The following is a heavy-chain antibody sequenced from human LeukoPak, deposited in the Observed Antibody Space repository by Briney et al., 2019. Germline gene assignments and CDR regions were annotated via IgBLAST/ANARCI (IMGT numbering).Heavy chain of an antibody. CDR2: ISGSGGST. CDR3: ARGVAGFGDYSYYGMDV. D-gene: IGHD3-10*01. J-gene: IGHJ6*02. Sequence: GGSLRLSCAASGFTFSSYSMNWVRQAPGKGLEWVSAISGSGGSTYYVDSVKGRFTISRDNSKNTLYLQMNSLRAEDTAVYYCARGVAGFGDYSYYGMDVWGQGTTVTVSS. V-gene: IGHV3-23*01. CDR1: GFTFSSYS.